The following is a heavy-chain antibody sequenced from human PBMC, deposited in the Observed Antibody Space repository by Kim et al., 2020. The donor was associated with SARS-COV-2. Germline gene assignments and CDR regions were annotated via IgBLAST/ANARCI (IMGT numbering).Heavy chain of an antibody. CDR3: ARAGIMATVELILAAFDF. V-gene: IGHV4-30-4*01. D-gene: IGHD5-12*01. CDR2: VSSSGTT. J-gene: IGHJ3*01. Sequence: SETLSLTCTVTGASIGRGDYYWNWIRQFPGKGLEWIGYVSSSGTTYYSPSLKSRLTMTRDTSKNQFSLTLTSVTAADTAVYYCARAGIMATVELILAAFDFWGRGTLVTVSS. CDR1: GASIGRGDYY.